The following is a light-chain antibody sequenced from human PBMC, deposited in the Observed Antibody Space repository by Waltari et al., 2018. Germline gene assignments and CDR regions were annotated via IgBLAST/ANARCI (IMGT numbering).Light chain of an antibody. J-gene: IGLJ1*01. CDR3: CSYAGSGIYV. CDR2: EVN. CDR1: SSDVGRYIL. V-gene: IGLV2-23*02. Sequence: QSALTQPASVSGSPGQSITISCTGTSSDVGRYILFSWFQQYPDKAPKLIIFEVNKRPSGVSNRFSGSKSGNTASLTISGLQAEDEADYYCCSYAGSGIYVFGSGAKVTVL.